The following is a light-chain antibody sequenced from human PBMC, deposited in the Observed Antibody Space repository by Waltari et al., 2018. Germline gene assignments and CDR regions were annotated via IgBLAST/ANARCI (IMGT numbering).Light chain of an antibody. CDR3: QQSYTAPFT. J-gene: IGKJ3*01. Sequence: DIQMTQSPPSLSASVGDRVTITCRATQTISTSLNWYQHKAGKAPKLLIYGASTLERGVPSRFSGSGSGTDFTLTINSLRPEDFATYYCQQSYTAPFTFGPGTRVDPK. V-gene: IGKV1-39*01. CDR1: QTISTS. CDR2: GAS.